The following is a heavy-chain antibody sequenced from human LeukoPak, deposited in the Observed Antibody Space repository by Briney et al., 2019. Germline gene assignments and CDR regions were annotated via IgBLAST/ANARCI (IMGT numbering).Heavy chain of an antibody. CDR3: ARDYYDSSGYLPLFDY. CDR2: ISAYNGNT. D-gene: IGHD3-22*01. J-gene: IGHJ4*02. V-gene: IGHV1-18*01. CDR1: GYTFTSYG. Sequence: ASVKVSCKASGYTFTSYGISWVRQAPGQGLEWMGWISAYNGNTNYAQKLQGRVTMTTDTSTSIAYMELRSLRTDDTAVYYCARDYYDSSGYLPLFDYWGQGTLVTVSS.